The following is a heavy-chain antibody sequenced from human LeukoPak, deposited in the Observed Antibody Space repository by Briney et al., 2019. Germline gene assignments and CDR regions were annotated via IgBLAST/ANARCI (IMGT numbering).Heavy chain of an antibody. D-gene: IGHD3-10*01. V-gene: IGHV1-8*03. CDR1: GYTFTSYD. CDR2: MNPNSGNT. J-gene: IGHJ4*02. CDR3: ARDTWFGDVDY. Sequence: ASVKVSCKASGYTFTSYDINWVRQATGQGLEWMGWMNPNSGNTGYAQKFQGRVTITRNTSISTAYMELSSLRSDDTAVYYCARDTWFGDVDYWGQGTLVTVSS.